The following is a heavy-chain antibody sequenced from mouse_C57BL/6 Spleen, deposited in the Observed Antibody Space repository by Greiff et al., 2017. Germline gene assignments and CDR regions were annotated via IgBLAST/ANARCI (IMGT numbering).Heavy chain of an antibody. D-gene: IGHD2-4*01. CDR3: AREVYYEYDGYAMDC. V-gene: IGHV5-17*01. Sequence: EVQGVESGGGLVKPGGSLKLSCAASGFTFSDYGMHWVRQAPEKGLEWVAYISSGSSTIYYADTVKGRCTITRDNAKNTLFLQMTSLRSEDTAMYYCAREVYYEYDGYAMDCWGQVASVTVSS. CDR1: GFTFSDYG. J-gene: IGHJ4*01. CDR2: ISSGSSTI.